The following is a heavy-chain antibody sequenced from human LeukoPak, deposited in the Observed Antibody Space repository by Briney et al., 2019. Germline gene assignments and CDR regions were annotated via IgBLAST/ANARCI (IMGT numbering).Heavy chain of an antibody. CDR3: AENSGYAFDFSR. Sequence: SETLSLTCAVYGGSFSGYYWSWIRQPPGKGLEWIGEINHSGSTYYNPSLQSRVTISVDTSKNQFSLKLSSVTAADTAVYYCAENSGYAFDFSRWGQGTLVTVSS. J-gene: IGHJ4*02. CDR1: GGSFSGYY. CDR2: INHSGST. D-gene: IGHD5-12*01. V-gene: IGHV4-34*01.